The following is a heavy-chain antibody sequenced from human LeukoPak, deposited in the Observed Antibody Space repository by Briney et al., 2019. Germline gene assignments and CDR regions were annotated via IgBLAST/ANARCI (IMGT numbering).Heavy chain of an antibody. CDR2: ISGSGGST. D-gene: IGHD3-22*01. V-gene: IGHV3-23*01. J-gene: IGHJ3*02. CDR3: AKETLITTMIEANDAFDI. CDR1: GFTFSSYA. Sequence: GGSLRLSCAASGFTFSSYAMSWVRQAPGKGLEWVSAISGSGGSTYYADSVKGRFTISRDNSKNTLYLQMNSLRAEDTAVYYCAKETLITTMIEANDAFDIWGQGTMVTVSS.